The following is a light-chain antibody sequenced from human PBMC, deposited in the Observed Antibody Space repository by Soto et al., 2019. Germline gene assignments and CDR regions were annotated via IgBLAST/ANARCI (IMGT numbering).Light chain of an antibody. CDR2: EGT. CDR1: SSDIGRYKF. CDR3: SSYTTNNAHV. Sequence: QSALTQPASVSGSPGQSITISCTGTSSDIGRYKFVSWFQQHPGKAPKLMIFEGTNRPSGVSNRFSGSKSGNTASLTISGLQAEDEAIYFCSSYTTNNAHVFGGGTKLTVL. J-gene: IGLJ2*01. V-gene: IGLV2-14*01.